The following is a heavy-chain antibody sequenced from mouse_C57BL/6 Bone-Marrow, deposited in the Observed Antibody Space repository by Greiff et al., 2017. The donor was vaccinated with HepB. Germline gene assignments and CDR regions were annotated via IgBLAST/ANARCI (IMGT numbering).Heavy chain of an antibody. CDR2: INPYNGGT. CDR3: AYILLYDGYYDFYYAMDY. D-gene: IGHD2-3*01. Sequence: VQLQQSGPVLVKPGASVKMSCKASGYTFTDYYMNWVKQSHGKSLEWIGVINPYNGGTSYNQKFKGKATLTVDKSSSTAYMELNSLTSEDSAVYYCAYILLYDGYYDFYYAMDYWGQGTSVTVSS. J-gene: IGHJ4*01. V-gene: IGHV1-19*01. CDR1: GYTFTDYY.